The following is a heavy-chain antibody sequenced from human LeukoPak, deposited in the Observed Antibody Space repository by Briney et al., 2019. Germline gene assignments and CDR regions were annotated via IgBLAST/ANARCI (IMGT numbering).Heavy chain of an antibody. CDR3: ARSEASRMVRGVIITSDTFYYYYGMDV. CDR1: GYTFTGYY. CDR2: INPNSGVT. V-gene: IGHV1-2*02. J-gene: IGHJ6*02. Sequence: ASVKVSCKASGYTFTGYYMHWVPQAPGQGLECMVWINPNSGVTNYAQKFQGRVTMTRDTSISTAYMELSRLRSDDTAVYYCARSEASRMVRGVIITSDTFYYYYGMDVWGQGTTVTLSS. D-gene: IGHD3-10*01.